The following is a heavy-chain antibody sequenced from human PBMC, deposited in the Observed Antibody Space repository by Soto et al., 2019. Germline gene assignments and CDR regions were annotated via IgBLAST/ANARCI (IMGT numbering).Heavy chain of an antibody. Sequence: QVQLVQSGAEVKKPGASVMVSCKASGYTFTGYYMHWVRQAPGQGLEWMGWINPNSGGTNYAQKFQGRVTMTRDTSISTAYMELSRLSSDDTAVYYCARGRYNGYVQDYYYNMDVWGQGTTVTVSS. CDR3: ARGRYNGYVQDYYYNMDV. D-gene: IGHD5-12*01. J-gene: IGHJ6*02. CDR1: GYTFTGYY. V-gene: IGHV1-2*02. CDR2: INPNSGGT.